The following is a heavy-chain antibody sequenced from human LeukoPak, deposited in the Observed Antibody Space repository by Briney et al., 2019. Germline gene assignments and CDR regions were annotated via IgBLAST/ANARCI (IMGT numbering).Heavy chain of an antibody. J-gene: IGHJ3*02. CDR1: GFTFDDYG. Sequence: GGSLRLSCAASGFTFDDYGMSWVRQAPGKGLEWVSVIYSGGSTYYADSVKGRFTISRDNSKNTLYLQMNSLRAEDTAVYYCARVSPTYYYGSGSYPSIWGQGTMVTVSS. D-gene: IGHD3-10*01. CDR2: IYSGGST. CDR3: ARVSPTYYYGSGSYPSI. V-gene: IGHV3-53*01.